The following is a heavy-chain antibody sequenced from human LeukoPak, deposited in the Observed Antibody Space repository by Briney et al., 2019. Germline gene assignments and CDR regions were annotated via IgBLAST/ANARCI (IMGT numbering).Heavy chain of an antibody. J-gene: IGHJ5*02. CDR3: ARGLLYFDP. D-gene: IGHD2-2*02. CDR2: INHSGST. Sequence: SETLSLTCAVYGGSFSGYYWSWIRQPPGKGLEWIGEINHSGSTNYNPSLKSRVTISVGTSKNQFSLKLSSVTAADTAVYYCARGLLYFDPWGQGTLVTVSS. V-gene: IGHV4-34*01. CDR1: GGSFSGYY.